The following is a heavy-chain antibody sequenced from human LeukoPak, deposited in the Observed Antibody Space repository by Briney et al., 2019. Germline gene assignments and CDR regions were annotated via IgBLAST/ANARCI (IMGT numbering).Heavy chain of an antibody. J-gene: IGHJ4*02. CDR3: ARHHNGGTHPLDH. V-gene: IGHV4-59*08. CDR1: GGSISSYY. D-gene: IGHD4-23*01. Sequence: PSETLSLTCTVSGGSISSYYWGWIRQPPGKGLEWIGYIYYSGSTNYNPSLKSRVTISVDTSKNQFSLKLSSVTAADTAVYYCARHHNGGTHPLDHWGQGTLVTVSS. CDR2: IYYSGST.